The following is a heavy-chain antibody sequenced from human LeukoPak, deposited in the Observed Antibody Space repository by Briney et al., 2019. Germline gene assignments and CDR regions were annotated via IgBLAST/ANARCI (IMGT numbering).Heavy chain of an antibody. D-gene: IGHD3-3*01. CDR3: ARGENEWLLVRFSDY. CDR2: IKTDGSDT. Sequence: GGSLRLSCAASGFTFSSFWMHWVRHAPGQGPVWVSGIKTDGSDTRYADSVKGRFTISRDNAKSTLYLQMNSLRAEDTAVYYCARGENEWLLVRFSDYWGQGTLVTVSS. CDR1: GFTFSSFW. J-gene: IGHJ4*02. V-gene: IGHV3-74*01.